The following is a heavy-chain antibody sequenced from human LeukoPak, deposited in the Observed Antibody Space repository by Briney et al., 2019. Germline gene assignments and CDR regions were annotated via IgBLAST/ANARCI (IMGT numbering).Heavy chain of an antibody. D-gene: IGHD4-11*01. CDR1: GFTFSSYG. Sequence: PGGSLRLSCAASGFTFSSYGMHWVRQAPGKGLEWVAVISYDGSNKYYADSVKGRFTISRDNSKNTLYLQMNSLRAEDTAVYYCASYSNFALYYYYYGMDVWGQGTTVTVSS. V-gene: IGHV3-30*03. J-gene: IGHJ6*02. CDR3: ASYSNFALYYYYYGMDV. CDR2: ISYDGSNK.